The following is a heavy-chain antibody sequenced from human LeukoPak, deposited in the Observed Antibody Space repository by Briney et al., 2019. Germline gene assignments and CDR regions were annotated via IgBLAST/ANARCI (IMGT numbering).Heavy chain of an antibody. V-gene: IGHV3-23*01. CDR2: ISGSGGST. CDR3: AKVGQVRGWYGTLLDY. J-gene: IGHJ4*02. D-gene: IGHD6-19*01. Sequence: PGGSLRLSCAASGLTFSSYAMSWVRQAPGKGLEWVSAISGSGGSTYYADSVKGRFTISRDNSKNTLHLQMNSLRAEDTAVYYCAKVGQVRGWYGTLLDYWGQGTLVTVSS. CDR1: GLTFSSYA.